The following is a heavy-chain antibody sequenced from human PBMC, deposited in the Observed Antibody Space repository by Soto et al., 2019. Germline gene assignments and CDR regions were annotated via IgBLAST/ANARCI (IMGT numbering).Heavy chain of an antibody. CDR3: ARAGGPVDYSDYVGTHYFDY. Sequence: ASVKVSCKASGYTFTGYYMHWMRQAPGQGLEWMGWINPDSGDTKYAQKFQGRVTMTRDTSISTAYMELSGLRSDDTAVYYCARAGGPVDYSDYVGTHYFDYWGQGAL. CDR2: INPDSGDT. J-gene: IGHJ4*02. V-gene: IGHV1-2*02. D-gene: IGHD4-17*01. CDR1: GYTFTGYY.